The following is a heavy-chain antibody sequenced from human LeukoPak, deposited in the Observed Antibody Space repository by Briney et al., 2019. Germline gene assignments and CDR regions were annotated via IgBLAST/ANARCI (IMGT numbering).Heavy chain of an antibody. J-gene: IGHJ5*02. CDR1: GGSISSYY. CDR2: IYTSGST. Sequence: SETLSLTCTVSGGSISSYYWSWIRQPAGKGLEWIGRIYTSGSTNYNPSLKSRVTMSVDTSKNQFSLKLSSVTAADTAVYYCARGRRAIVGANNWFDPWGQGTLVTVSS. V-gene: IGHV4-4*07. CDR3: ARGRRAIVGANNWFDP. D-gene: IGHD1-26*01.